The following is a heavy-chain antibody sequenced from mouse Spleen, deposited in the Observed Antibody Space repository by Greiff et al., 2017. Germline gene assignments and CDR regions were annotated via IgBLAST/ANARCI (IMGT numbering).Heavy chain of an antibody. V-gene: IGHV1-15*01. Sequence: QVQLQQSGAELVRPGASVTLSCKASGYTFTDYEMHWVKQTPVHGLEWIGAIDPETGGTAYNQKFKGKAILTADKSSSTAYMELRSLTSEDSAVYYCTRKDYYGSSSYYFDYWGQGTTLTVSS. J-gene: IGHJ2*01. CDR3: TRKDYYGSSSYYFDY. D-gene: IGHD1-1*01. CDR1: GYTFTDYE. CDR2: IDPETGGT.